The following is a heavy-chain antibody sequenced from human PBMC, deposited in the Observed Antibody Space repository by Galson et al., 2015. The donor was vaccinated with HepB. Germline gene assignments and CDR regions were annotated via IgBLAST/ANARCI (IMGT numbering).Heavy chain of an antibody. CDR2: ISAYNGNT. CDR1: GYTFTSYA. V-gene: IGHV1-18*04. D-gene: IGHD4-17*01. Sequence: SVKVSCKASGYTFTSYAISWVRQAPGQGLEWMAWISAYNGNTNYAQNFQDRVALTIDTSTNTAYMELRSLRSDDTAMYYCARSGGGYGDHDYWGQGTLVTVSS. CDR3: ARSGGGYGDHDY. J-gene: IGHJ4*02.